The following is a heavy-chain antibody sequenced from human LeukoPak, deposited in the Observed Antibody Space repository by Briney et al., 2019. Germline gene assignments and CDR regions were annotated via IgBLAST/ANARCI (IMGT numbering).Heavy chain of an antibody. V-gene: IGHV1-69*04. CDR2: IIPILGIA. D-gene: IGHD4-11*01. Sequence: SVKVSCKASGGTFSSYAISWVRQAPGQGLEWMGRIIPILGIANYAQKLQDRVTITWDASISTAYTDLSSLRSEDTAVYYCARVGYSNSYDYWGQGTLVTVSS. J-gene: IGHJ4*02. CDR3: ARVGYSNSYDY. CDR1: GGTFSSYA.